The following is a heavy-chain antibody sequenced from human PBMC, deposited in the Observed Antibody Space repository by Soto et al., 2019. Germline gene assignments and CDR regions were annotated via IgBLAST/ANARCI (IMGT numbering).Heavy chain of an antibody. D-gene: IGHD6-6*01. J-gene: IGHJ6*02. CDR2: MYHSGIT. Sequence: TCAVSGYSIRSGYFWGWIRQPPGKGLEWIGSMYHSGITYYNLSLKSRVTISVDTSKNQLSLKLSSATAADTAVYYCARSMYSTSAQLYYGMDVWGQGTTVTVSS. V-gene: IGHV4-38-2*01. CDR1: GYSIRSGYF. CDR3: ARSMYSTSAQLYYGMDV.